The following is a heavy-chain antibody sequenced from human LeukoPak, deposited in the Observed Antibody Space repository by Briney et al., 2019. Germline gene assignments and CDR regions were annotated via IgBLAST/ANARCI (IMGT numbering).Heavy chain of an antibody. Sequence: GGSLRLSCAASGFTFDDYAMHWVRQAPGKGLEWVSGISWNSGSIGYADSVKGRFTISRDNAKNSLYLQMNSLRAEDTAVYYCAREVKGDGAAGLYYYYYMDVWGKGTTVTISS. CDR1: GFTFDDYA. CDR2: ISWNSGSI. V-gene: IGHV3-9*01. J-gene: IGHJ6*03. CDR3: AREVKGDGAAGLYYYYYMDV. D-gene: IGHD4/OR15-4a*01.